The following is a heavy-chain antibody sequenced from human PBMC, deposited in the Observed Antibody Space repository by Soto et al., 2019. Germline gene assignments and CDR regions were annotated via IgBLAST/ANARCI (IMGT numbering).Heavy chain of an antibody. V-gene: IGHV3-53*01. D-gene: IGHD5-18*01. CDR1: GFTVSSNY. J-gene: IGHJ4*02. Sequence: EVQLVESGGGLIQPGGSLRLSCAASGFTVSSNYMSWVRQAPGKGLEWVSVIYSGGSTYYADSVKDRFTISRDNSKNTLYLQLNGLRAEDTAVYYCARGRSRRLQLWFVFDYWGQGTLVTVSS. CDR3: ARGRSRRLQLWFVFDY. CDR2: IYSGGST.